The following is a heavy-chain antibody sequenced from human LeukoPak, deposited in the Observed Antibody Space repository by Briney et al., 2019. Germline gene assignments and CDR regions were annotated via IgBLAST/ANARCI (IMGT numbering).Heavy chain of an antibody. J-gene: IGHJ3*02. CDR2: INPNSGGT. D-gene: IGHD5-12*01. V-gene: IGHV1-18*01. CDR3: ARDQTLMNIVATSLETFDI. Sequence: GASVKVSCKASGGTFSSYAISWVRQAPGQGLEWMGWINPNSGGTNYAQKFQGRVTMTTDTSTSTAYMELRSLRSDDTAVYYCARDQTLMNIVATSLETFDIWGQGTMVSVSS. CDR1: GGTFSSYA.